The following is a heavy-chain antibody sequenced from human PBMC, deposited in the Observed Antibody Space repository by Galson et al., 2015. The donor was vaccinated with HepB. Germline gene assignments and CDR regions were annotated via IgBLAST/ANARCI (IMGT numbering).Heavy chain of an antibody. D-gene: IGHD4-17*01. Sequence: SLRLSCAAPGFTFSDYYMSWIRQAPGKGLEWLSYISHSTHYTNYADSVKGRFTISRDNAKNTLFLQTNSLRAEDTAVYYCARVADADYGDHTHFDFWGQGTLVTVSS. CDR3: ARVADADYGDHTHFDF. J-gene: IGHJ4*02. V-gene: IGHV3-11*06. CDR1: GFTFSDYY. CDR2: ISHSTHYT.